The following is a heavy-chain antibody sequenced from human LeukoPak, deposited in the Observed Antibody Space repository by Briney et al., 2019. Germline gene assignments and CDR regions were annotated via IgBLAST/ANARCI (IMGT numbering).Heavy chain of an antibody. CDR3: ARDGWYGNWFDR. D-gene: IGHD6-19*01. V-gene: IGHV1-18*01. Sequence: ASVKVSCKASGYTFTSYGISWVRPAPGQGLEWMGWISAYNGNTNYASKLQDRVTMTTDTSTSTPYMELRSLRADDTAVYYCARDGWYGNWFDRWGQGTLVTVS. J-gene: IGHJ5*02. CDR1: GYTFTSYG. CDR2: ISAYNGNT.